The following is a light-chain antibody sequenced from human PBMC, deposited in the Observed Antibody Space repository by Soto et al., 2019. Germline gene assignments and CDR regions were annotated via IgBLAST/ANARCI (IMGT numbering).Light chain of an antibody. V-gene: IGKV3-15*01. J-gene: IGKJ4*02. CDR3: QQYKNWPRT. Sequence: EIVLTQSPATLSVSPGERVTLSCRASENVDINLAWYQQKPGQAPRLLIYGASTRATDMPGTFSGRGSGTEFTLTISSLRSEDFAVYYCQQYKNWPRTFGRGTKVDNK. CDR1: ENVDIN. CDR2: GAS.